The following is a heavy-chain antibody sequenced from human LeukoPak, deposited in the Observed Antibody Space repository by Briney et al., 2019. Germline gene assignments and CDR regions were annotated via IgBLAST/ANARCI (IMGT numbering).Heavy chain of an antibody. Sequence: GGSLRLSCAASGFTFSDYYMSWIRQAPGKGLEWVSYISSSGSTIYYADSVKGRFTISRDNAKNSLYLQMNSLRAEDTAVYYCARDRQAGLRLGELSLWGQGALVTVSS. D-gene: IGHD3-16*02. CDR1: GFTFSDYY. CDR2: ISSSGSTI. J-gene: IGHJ4*02. V-gene: IGHV3-11*01. CDR3: ARDRQAGLRLGELSL.